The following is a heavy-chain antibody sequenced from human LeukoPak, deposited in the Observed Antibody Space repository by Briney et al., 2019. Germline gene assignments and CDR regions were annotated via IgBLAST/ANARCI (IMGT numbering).Heavy chain of an antibody. J-gene: IGHJ6*02. Sequence: PSETLSLTCTVSGGSVSSGSYYWSWIRQPPGKGLEWIGYIYYSGSTNYNPSLKSRVTISVDTSKNQFSLKLSSVTAADTAVYYCARDHKFRSSPTTVTHGEGTDVWGQGTTVTVSS. V-gene: IGHV4-61*01. CDR1: GGSVSSGSYY. D-gene: IGHD4-17*01. CDR2: IYYSGST. CDR3: ARDHKFRSSPTTVTHGEGTDV.